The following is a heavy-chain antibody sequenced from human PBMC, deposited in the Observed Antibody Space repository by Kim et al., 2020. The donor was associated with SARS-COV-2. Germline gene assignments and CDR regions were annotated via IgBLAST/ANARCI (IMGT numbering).Heavy chain of an antibody. D-gene: IGHD5-12*01. Sequence: GGSLRLSCAASGFTFDDYAMHWVRQAPGKGLEWVSGISWNSGSIGYADSVKGRLTISRDNAKNSLFLQMNSLRAEDTALYYCAKGGRGYAGYDSGLIGYWGQGTLVTVSS. V-gene: IGHV3-9*01. J-gene: IGHJ4*02. CDR3: AKGGRGYAGYDSGLIGY. CDR2: ISWNSGSI. CDR1: GFTFDDYA.